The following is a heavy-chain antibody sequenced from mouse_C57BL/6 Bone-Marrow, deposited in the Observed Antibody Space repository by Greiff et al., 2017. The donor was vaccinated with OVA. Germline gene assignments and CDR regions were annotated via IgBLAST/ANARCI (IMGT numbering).Heavy chain of an antibody. CDR3: ASSSYYGSSYWYFDV. V-gene: IGHV1-76*01. D-gene: IGHD1-1*01. J-gene: IGHJ1*03. Sequence: VQLQESGAELVRPGASVKLSCKASGYTFTDYYINWVKQRPGQGLEWIARIYPGSGNTYYNEKFKGKATLTAEKSSSTAYMQLSSLTSEDSAVYFCASSSYYGSSYWYFDVWGTGTTVTVSS. CDR2: IYPGSGNT. CDR1: GYTFTDYY.